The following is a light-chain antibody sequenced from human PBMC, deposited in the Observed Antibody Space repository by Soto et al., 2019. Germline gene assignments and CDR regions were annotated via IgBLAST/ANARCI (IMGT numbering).Light chain of an antibody. CDR3: QQYHTSPVT. J-gene: IGKJ1*01. CDR1: QSVSDY. CDR2: DAS. V-gene: IGKV3-20*01. Sequence: EIVLTQSAATLSLSPWERATLSFIASQSVSDYLAWYQQKPGQAPRLLIYDASNRATGIPARFSGSGSGTDFTLTISRLEPEDFAVYYCQQYHTSPVTFGQGTKVDI.